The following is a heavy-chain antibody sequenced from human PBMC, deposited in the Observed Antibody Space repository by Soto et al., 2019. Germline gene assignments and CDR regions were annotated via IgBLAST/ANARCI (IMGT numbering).Heavy chain of an antibody. V-gene: IGHV3-30-3*01. D-gene: IGHD3-22*01. CDR1: GFTFSSYA. J-gene: IGHJ5*02. CDR3: ARSPYYYDSSGYLVFDP. CDR2: ISYDGSNK. Sequence: GGSLRLSCAASGFTFSSYAMHWVRQAPGKGLEWVAVISYDGSNKYYADSVKGRFTISRDNSKNTLYLQMNSLRAEDTAVYYCARSPYYYDSSGYLVFDPWGQGTLVTVSS.